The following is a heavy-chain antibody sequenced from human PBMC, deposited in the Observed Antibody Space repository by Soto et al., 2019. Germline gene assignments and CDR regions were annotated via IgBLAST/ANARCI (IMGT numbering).Heavy chain of an antibody. CDR1: GFTFSSYA. J-gene: IGHJ4*02. Sequence: GGSLRLSCAASGFTFSSYAMSWVRQAPGKGLEWVSAISGSGGSTYYADSVKGRFTISRDNSKNTLYLQMNSLRAEDTAVYYCARLNSSSWYFNWGQGTLVTVSS. D-gene: IGHD6-13*01. CDR3: ARLNSSSWYFN. CDR2: ISGSGGST. V-gene: IGHV3-23*01.